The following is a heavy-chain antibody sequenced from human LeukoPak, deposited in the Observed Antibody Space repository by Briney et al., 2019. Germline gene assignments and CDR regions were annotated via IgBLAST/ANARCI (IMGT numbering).Heavy chain of an antibody. J-gene: IGHJ4*02. CDR3: AKSKQYSSTFFDY. Sequence: GESLRLSCAGAGFTFSSCAMSWVRQAPGKGLEWASGVSGGGSGTYYTDSVKGRFTVSRDNSKNTLYLQMNSLRAEDTAVYYCAKSKQYSSTFFDYWGQGTLVTVSS. CDR2: VSGGGSGT. V-gene: IGHV3-23*01. D-gene: IGHD6-13*01. CDR1: GFTFSSCA.